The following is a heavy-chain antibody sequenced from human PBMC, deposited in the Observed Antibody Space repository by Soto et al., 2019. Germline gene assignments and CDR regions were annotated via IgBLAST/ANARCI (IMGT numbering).Heavy chain of an antibody. D-gene: IGHD3-16*01. J-gene: IGHJ4*02. Sequence: PSETLSLSFTVSAASFSKYYWTWIRQSPGKGLEWIGYIYFNGNTNYNPSLKRRVTMSIDTSKKQFSLNLSSVTAADTAVYYCASVTFGGIVLAHWGQGALVTVSS. CDR1: AASFSKYY. CDR3: ASVTFGGIVLAH. CDR2: IYFNGNT. V-gene: IGHV4-59*01.